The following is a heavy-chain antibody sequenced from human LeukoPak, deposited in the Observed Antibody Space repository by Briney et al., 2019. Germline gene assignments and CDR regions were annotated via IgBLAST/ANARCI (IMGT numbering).Heavy chain of an antibody. D-gene: IGHD2-15*01. CDR2: INPNSGGT. Sequence: ASVKVSCKASGYTFTGYYMHWVRQAPGQGLEWMGRINPNSGGTNYAQKFQGRVTMTRDTSISTAYMELSRLRSDDTAVYYCARQNQHCSGGSCYIYFDYWGQGTLVTVSS. J-gene: IGHJ4*02. CDR3: ARQNQHCSGGSCYIYFDY. CDR1: GYTFTGYY. V-gene: IGHV1-2*06.